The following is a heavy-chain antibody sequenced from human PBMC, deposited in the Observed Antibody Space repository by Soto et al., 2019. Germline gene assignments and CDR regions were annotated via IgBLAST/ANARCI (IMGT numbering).Heavy chain of an antibody. V-gene: IGHV3-74*01. Sequence: EVQLMESGGGLVQPGGSLRLSCVASGFTFSNYWMHWVRQAPGKGLVWVSRLNSDGSTRSYAESVKGRFTISRDIVKNTLYVQMSSLRAEDTALYYCVTSGGFDHWGQGTLVTVSS. CDR2: LNSDGSTR. J-gene: IGHJ5*02. D-gene: IGHD3-16*01. CDR1: GFTFSNYW. CDR3: VTSGGFDH.